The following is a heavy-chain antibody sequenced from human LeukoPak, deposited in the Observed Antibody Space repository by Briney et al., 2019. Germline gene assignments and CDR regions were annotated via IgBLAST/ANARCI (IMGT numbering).Heavy chain of an antibody. J-gene: IGHJ4*02. D-gene: IGHD3-10*01. CDR3: ARVWVYLDY. CDR2: ISSSGSTI. V-gene: IGHV3-48*03. CDR1: GFTFSSYE. Sequence: GGSLRLSCAASGFTFSSYEMNWVRQAPGKGLEWVSYISSSGSTIYYADSVKGRFTVSRDNAKNSLYLQMNSLRAEDTAVYYCARVWVYLDYWGQGTLVTVSS.